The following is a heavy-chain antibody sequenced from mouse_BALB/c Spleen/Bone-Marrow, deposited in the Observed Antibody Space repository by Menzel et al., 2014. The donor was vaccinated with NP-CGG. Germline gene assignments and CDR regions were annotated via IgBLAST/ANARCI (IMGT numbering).Heavy chain of an antibody. J-gene: IGHJ1*01. CDR3: ARVYGWYFDV. V-gene: IGHV5-6-3*01. Sequence: EVQLVESGGGLVQPGGSLKLSCVASGFTFXSYGMSWVRQTPDKRLELVATINNNGGSTYYPDSVKGQFTISRDNAKNTLYLQMSSLKSEDTAMYYWARVYGWYFDVWGAGTTVTVSS. D-gene: IGHD1-1*01. CDR1: GFTFXSYG. CDR2: INNNGGST.